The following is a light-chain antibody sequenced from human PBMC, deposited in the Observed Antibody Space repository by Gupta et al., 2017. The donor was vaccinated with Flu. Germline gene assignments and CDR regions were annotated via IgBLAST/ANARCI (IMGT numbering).Light chain of an antibody. CDR3: QQYNNYPYT. V-gene: IGKV1-16*01. CDR1: QGISTY. Sequence: DIQMTQSPSSLSASVGDRITITCRASQGISTYLAWFQQKSGKAPKPLIYAASSLQSGVPSRFSGSGSGTDFTLTISSLQPEDFATYYCQQYNNYPYTFGQGTKLEIK. CDR2: AAS. J-gene: IGKJ2*01.